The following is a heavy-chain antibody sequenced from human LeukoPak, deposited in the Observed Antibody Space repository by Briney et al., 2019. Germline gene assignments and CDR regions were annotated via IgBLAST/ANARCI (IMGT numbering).Heavy chain of an antibody. CDR1: GGTFSSYA. V-gene: IGHV1-69*04. Sequence: ASVKVSCKASGGTFSSYAISWVRQAPGQGLEWMGRIIPILGIANYAQKFQGRVTITADKSTSTAYMELSSLRSEDTAVYYCASARCSSTSCQYYFDYWAREPWSPSPQ. CDR2: IIPILGIA. J-gene: IGHJ4*02. CDR3: ASARCSSTSCQYYFDY. D-gene: IGHD2-2*01.